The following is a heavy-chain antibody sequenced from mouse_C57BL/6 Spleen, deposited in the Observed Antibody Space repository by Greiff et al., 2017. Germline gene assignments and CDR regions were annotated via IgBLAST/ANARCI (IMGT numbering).Heavy chain of an antibody. CDR3: AKRITTVGYFDV. D-gene: IGHD1-1*01. J-gene: IGHJ1*03. Sequence: QVQLQQPGAELVMPGASVKLSCKASGYTFTSYWMHWVKQRPGQGLEWIGEIDPSDSYTNYNQKFKGKSTLTVDKSSSTAYMQLRSLTSEDSAVYYCAKRITTVGYFDVWGTGTTVTVSS. CDR1: GYTFTSYW. V-gene: IGHV1-69*01. CDR2: IDPSDSYT.